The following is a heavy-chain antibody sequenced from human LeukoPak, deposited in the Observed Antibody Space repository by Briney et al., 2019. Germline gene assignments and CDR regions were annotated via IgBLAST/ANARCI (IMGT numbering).Heavy chain of an antibody. D-gene: IGHD4-17*01. CDR1: GFTFSDYY. J-gene: IGHJ4*02. CDR2: ISSSGSTI. V-gene: IGHV3-11*01. Sequence: GGSLRLSCAASGFTFSDYYMSWIRQAPGKGLEWVSYISSSGSTIYYADSVKGRFTISRDNAENSLYLQMNSLRAEDTAVYYCAREGDYGDYVVDYWGQGTLVTVSS. CDR3: AREGDYGDYVVDY.